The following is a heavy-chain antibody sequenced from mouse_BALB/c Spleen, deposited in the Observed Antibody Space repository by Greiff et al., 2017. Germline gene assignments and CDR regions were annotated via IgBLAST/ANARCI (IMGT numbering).Heavy chain of an antibody. CDR3: ARGGYYRYDGGNFDY. V-gene: IGHV5-4*02. J-gene: IGHJ2*01. D-gene: IGHD2-14*01. Sequence: EVQLVESGGGLVKPGGSLKLSCAASGFTFSDYYMYWVRQTPEKRLEWVATISDGGSYTYYPDSVKGRFTISRDNAKNNLYLQMSSLKSEDTAMYYCARGGYYRYDGGNFDYGGQGTTLTVSS. CDR2: ISDGGSYT. CDR1: GFTFSDYY.